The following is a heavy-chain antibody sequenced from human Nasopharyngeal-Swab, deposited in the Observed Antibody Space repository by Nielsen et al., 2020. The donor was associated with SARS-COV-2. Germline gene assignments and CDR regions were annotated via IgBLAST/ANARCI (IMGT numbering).Heavy chain of an antibody. J-gene: IGHJ6*02. D-gene: IGHD1-20*01. V-gene: IGHV5-10-1*01. CDR3: ARRRYNWNLDSDYYGMDV. CDR2: IDPSDSYT. Sequence: VRQMPGKGLEWMGRIDPSDSYTNYSPSFQGHVTISADKSISTAYLQWSSLKASGTAMYYCARRRYNWNLDSDYYGMDVWGQGTTVTVSS.